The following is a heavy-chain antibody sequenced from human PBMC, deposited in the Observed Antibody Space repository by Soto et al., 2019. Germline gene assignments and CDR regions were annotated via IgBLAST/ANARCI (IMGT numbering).Heavy chain of an antibody. V-gene: IGHV4-34*01. J-gene: IGHJ6*02. D-gene: IGHD3-3*01. CDR1: GGCFSGYY. CDR3: ARTQTSYDFWNDEVGLPNSGMDV. Sequence: XVTLSLTGAVYGGCFSGYYWNWIRQPPEKRLEWIGEINHSGSTNYSPSLKSRVTMSVDTSKYQFSLKLTSVTAAATAVYFCARTQTSYDFWNDEVGLPNSGMDVWGQGTTVTVSS. CDR2: INHSGST.